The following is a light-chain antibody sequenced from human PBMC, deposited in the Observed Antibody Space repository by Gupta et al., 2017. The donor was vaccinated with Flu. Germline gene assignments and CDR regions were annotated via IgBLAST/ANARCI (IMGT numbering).Light chain of an antibody. CDR2: SNN. CDR3: AAWDDSLNGVI. CDR1: SPNIGSNP. Sequence: QSVLTQPPSASGTPGQSVTISCSGSSPNIGSNPVSWHQQLPGRAPKLLMYSNNQRPSGVPDRFSGSKSGTSASLAVSGLQSEDEADYYCAAWDDSLNGVIFGGGTKLTVL. J-gene: IGLJ2*01. V-gene: IGLV1-44*01.